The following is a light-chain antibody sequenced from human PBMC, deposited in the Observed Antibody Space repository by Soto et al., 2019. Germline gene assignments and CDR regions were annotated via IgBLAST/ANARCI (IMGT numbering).Light chain of an antibody. CDR2: EVS. Sequence: QSALTQPASVSGSPGQSITISCTGTSRDVGGYNYVSWHQQHPGKAPKVIITEVSNRPSGVSNRFSGSKSGNTASLTISGLQAEDEADYYCSSYVNYNTFVIFGGGTNLTVL. CDR3: SSYVNYNTFVI. V-gene: IGLV2-14*01. CDR1: SRDVGGYNY. J-gene: IGLJ2*01.